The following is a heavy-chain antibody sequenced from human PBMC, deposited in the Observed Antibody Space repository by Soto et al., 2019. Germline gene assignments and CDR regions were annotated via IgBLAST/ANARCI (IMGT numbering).Heavy chain of an antibody. D-gene: IGHD2-2*01. Sequence: PSETLSLTCTVPGGSISSYYWSWIRQPPGKGLEWIGYIYYSGSTNYNPSLKSRVTISVDTSKNQFSLKLSSVTAADTAVYYCARGLGYQLLQYAEYFQHWGQGTLVTVSS. CDR2: IYYSGST. CDR3: ARGLGYQLLQYAEYFQH. J-gene: IGHJ1*01. V-gene: IGHV4-59*01. CDR1: GGSISSYY.